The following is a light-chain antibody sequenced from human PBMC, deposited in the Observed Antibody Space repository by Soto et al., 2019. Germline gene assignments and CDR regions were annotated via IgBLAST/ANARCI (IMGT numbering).Light chain of an antibody. CDR1: QGISSW. CDR3: QHTNSFPLT. Sequence: IQMTQSPSSVSASVGDRVTITCRAGQGISSWLAWYQQKPGKAPKVLIYATSRLQSGVPSRFRGSGSLGEWTLSASSLQPEDFATYFCQHTNSFPLTLGGGPKVDIK. CDR2: ATS. J-gene: IGKJ4*01. V-gene: IGKV1-12*01.